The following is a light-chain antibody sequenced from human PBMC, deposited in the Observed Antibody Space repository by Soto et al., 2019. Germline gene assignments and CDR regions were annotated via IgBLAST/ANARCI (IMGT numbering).Light chain of an antibody. CDR2: EGS. CDR3: CSYAGSRGVV. V-gene: IGLV2-23*01. J-gene: IGLJ2*01. Sequence: ALTQPASVSGSPGQSITISCTGTSSDVGSYNLVSWYQQHPGKAPKLMIYEGSKRPSGVSNRFSGSKSGNTASLTISGLQAEDEADYYCCSYAGSRGVVFGGGTKLTVL. CDR1: SSDVGSYNL.